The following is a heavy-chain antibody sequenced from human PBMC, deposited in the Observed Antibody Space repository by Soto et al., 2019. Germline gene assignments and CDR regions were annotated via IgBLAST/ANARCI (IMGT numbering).Heavy chain of an antibody. CDR3: VGYTASHNGSEH. CDR2: VYPSGNT. J-gene: IGHJ5*02. V-gene: IGHV4-38-2*02. Sequence: PSETLSLTCTVSGDSVTNGFYWGWIRQSAGQGLEWLGTVYPSGNTYYNPSVRGRVSMSIDPSKNQFSLSLTSVTAADTARYFCVGYTASHNGSEHWGKGTMVNVSA. CDR1: GDSVTNGFY. D-gene: IGHD5-12*01.